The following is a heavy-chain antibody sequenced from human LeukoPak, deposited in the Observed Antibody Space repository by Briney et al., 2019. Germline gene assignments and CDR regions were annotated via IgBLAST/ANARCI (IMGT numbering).Heavy chain of an antibody. CDR2: IKQDGSEQ. Sequence: GGSLRLSCAASGFTFSSYSMNWVRQAPGKGLEWAANIKQDGSEQYYVDSVKGRFTISRDNAKNSLYLQMNSLRAEDTAVYYCARFLAVAGTGLRYFDLWGRGTLVTVSS. V-gene: IGHV3-7*01. CDR3: ARFLAVAGTGLRYFDL. D-gene: IGHD6-19*01. CDR1: GFTFSSYS. J-gene: IGHJ2*01.